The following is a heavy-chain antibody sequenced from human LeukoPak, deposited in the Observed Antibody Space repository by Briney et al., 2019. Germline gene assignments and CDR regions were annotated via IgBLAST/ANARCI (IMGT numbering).Heavy chain of an antibody. CDR1: GFTFSSYA. CDR3: AKCGGGENWFDP. D-gene: IGHD2-21*01. V-gene: IGHV3-23*01. CDR2: ISGSGGST. Sequence: SGGSLRLSCVASGFTFSSYAMSWVRQAPGKGLEWVSAISGSGGSTYYADSVKGRFTISRDNSKNTLYLQMNSLRAEDTAVYYCAKCGGGENWFDPWGQGTLVTVSS. J-gene: IGHJ5*02.